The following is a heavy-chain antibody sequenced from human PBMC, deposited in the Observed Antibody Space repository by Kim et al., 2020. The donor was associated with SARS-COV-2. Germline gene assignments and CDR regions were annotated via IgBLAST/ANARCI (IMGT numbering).Heavy chain of an antibody. D-gene: IGHD3-3*01. J-gene: IGHJ6*03. V-gene: IGHV7-4-1*02. CDR3: ARSRLITIFGVVIDYYYMDV. CDR2: INTNTGNP. Sequence: ASVKVSCKASGYTFTSYAMNWVRQAPGQGLEWMGWINTNTGNPTYAQGFTGRFVFSLDTSVSTAYLQISSLKAEDTAVYYCARSRLITIFGVVIDYYYMDVWGKGTTVTVSS. CDR1: GYTFTSYA.